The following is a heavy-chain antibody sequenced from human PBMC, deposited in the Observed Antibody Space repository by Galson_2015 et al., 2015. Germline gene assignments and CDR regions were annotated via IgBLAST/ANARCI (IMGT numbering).Heavy chain of an antibody. J-gene: IGHJ6*02. Sequence: SLRLSCAASGFTFSSYWMSWVRQAPGKGLEWVANIKQDGSEKYYVDSVKGRFTISRDNAKNSLYLQMNSLRAEDTAVYYCARDRRVVTQYYYGMDVWGQGTTVTVSS. CDR2: IKQDGSEK. CDR1: GFTFSSYW. D-gene: IGHD4-23*01. CDR3: ARDRRVVTQYYYGMDV. V-gene: IGHV3-7*01.